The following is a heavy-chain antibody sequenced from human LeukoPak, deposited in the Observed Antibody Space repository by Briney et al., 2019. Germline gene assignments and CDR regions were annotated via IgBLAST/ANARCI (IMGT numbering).Heavy chain of an antibody. D-gene: IGHD3-10*01. V-gene: IGHV3-7*03. CDR3: AKDRLGNYGSGSSFDY. Sequence: PGGSLRLSCAASGFTFSTYWMTWVRQAPGKGLEWVANIKQDGSDKYYVDSVKGRFTISRDNAKSSLYLQMNSLRAEDTAVYYCAKDRLGNYGSGSSFDYWGQGTLVTVSS. CDR2: IKQDGSDK. CDR1: GFTFSTYW. J-gene: IGHJ4*02.